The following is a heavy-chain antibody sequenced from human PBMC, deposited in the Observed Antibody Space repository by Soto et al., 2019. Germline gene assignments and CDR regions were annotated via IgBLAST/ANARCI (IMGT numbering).Heavy chain of an antibody. D-gene: IGHD2-15*01. Sequence: QLQLQESGPGLVKPSETLSLTCTVSGGSISSFNYFWGWIRQPPGKGLEWIGSLYYSGNTYYNPSLQRRVTISVDTSQTQCTLTLRSVTAADTAVYYCARGGGSTFNWFDPWGQGTLVTVSP. J-gene: IGHJ5*02. CDR3: ARGGGSTFNWFDP. V-gene: IGHV4-39*01. CDR2: LYYSGNT. CDR1: GGSISSFNYF.